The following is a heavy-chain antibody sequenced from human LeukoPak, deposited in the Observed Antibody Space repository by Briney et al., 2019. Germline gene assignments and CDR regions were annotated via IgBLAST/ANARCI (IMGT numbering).Heavy chain of an antibody. CDR3: AKGGTYDFWSGYYPFDY. V-gene: IGHV3-23*01. CDR2: ISGSGGST. D-gene: IGHD3-3*01. J-gene: IGHJ4*02. CDR1: GFTFSSYA. Sequence: GGSLRLSCAASGFTFSSYAMSWVRQAPGKGLEWVSAISGSGGSTYYADSVKGRFTISRDNSKNTLYLQMNSLRAEDTAVYYCAKGGTYDFWSGYYPFDYGGQGTRVTVSS.